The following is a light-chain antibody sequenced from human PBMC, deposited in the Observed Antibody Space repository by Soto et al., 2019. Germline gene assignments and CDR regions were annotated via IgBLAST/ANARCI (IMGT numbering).Light chain of an antibody. Sequence: LTQHPPVSGAPGKGVTISGTGGSSNIGAGYDVNWYQQLPGTAPKLLIYGNSNRPSGVPDRFSGSKSGTSASLAITGLQAEDEADFYCQTRDSSLSAYVFGTGTKVTVL. CDR1: SSNIGAGYD. CDR2: GNS. J-gene: IGLJ1*01. CDR3: QTRDSSLSAYV. V-gene: IGLV1-40*01.